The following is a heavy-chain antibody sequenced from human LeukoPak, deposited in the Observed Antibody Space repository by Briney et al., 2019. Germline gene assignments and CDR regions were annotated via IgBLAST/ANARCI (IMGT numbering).Heavy chain of an antibody. V-gene: IGHV3-21*01. CDR2: ISSSSSYI. CDR3: ARDQDAAMVRGALLYFHYYHGMDV. J-gene: IGHJ6*02. CDR1: GFTFSSYS. D-gene: IGHD3-10*01. Sequence: GGSLRLSCAASGFTFSSYSMNWVRQAPGKGLEWVSSISSSSSYIYYADSVKGRFTISRDNAKNSLYLQMNSLRAEDTAVYYCARDQDAAMVRGALLYFHYYHGMDVWGQGTTVTVSS.